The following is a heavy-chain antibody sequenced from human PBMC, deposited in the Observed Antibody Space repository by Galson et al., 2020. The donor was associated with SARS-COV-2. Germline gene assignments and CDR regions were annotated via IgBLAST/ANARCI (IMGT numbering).Heavy chain of an antibody. D-gene: IGHD3-22*01. V-gene: IGHV3-49*03. CDR1: GFTFGDYA. J-gene: IGHJ4*02. CDR3: TRVQILVVYDSSGYCFDY. Sequence: GGSLRLSCTASGFTFGDYAMSWFRQAPGKGLEWVGFIRSKAYGGTTEYAASVKGRFTISRDDSKSIAYLQMNSLKTEDTAVYYCTRVQILVVYDSSGYCFDYWGQGTLVTVS. CDR2: IRSKAYGGTT.